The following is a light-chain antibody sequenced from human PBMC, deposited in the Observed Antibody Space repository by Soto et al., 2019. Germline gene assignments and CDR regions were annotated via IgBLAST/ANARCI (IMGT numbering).Light chain of an antibody. CDR3: SSQTGSATMV. CDR2: EVS. CDR1: SSDVGAYNF. V-gene: IGLV2-14*01. J-gene: IGLJ2*01. Sequence: QSVLTQPASVSGPPGQSITISCTGTSSDVGAYNFVSWYQQFPGKAPKLMIYEVSNRPSGVSDRFSGSKSGNTASLIISGLQAEDEADYYCSSQTGSATMVFGGGTKLTVL.